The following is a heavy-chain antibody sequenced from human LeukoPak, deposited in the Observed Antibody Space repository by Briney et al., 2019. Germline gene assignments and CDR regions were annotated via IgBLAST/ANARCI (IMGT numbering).Heavy chain of an antibody. CDR2: INNAGGT. CDR1: VFTFNNYA. Sequence: PGGSLRLSCAACVFTFNNYAARWVRQAPGKGLEWVSSINNAGGTYYADSVKGRFTISRDNSKNTLYLQMNSLRAEDTAVDYCLFPGLTGRVYWGQGTRVTVSS. J-gene: IGHJ4*02. CDR3: LFPGLTGRVY. V-gene: IGHV3-23*01. D-gene: IGHD1-20*01.